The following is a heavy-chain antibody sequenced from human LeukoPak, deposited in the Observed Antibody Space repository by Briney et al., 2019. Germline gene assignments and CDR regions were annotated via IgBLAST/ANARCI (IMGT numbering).Heavy chain of an antibody. CDR1: GGSISSYY. V-gene: IGHV4-59*08. D-gene: IGHD6-25*01. CDR2: IYYTGSA. CDR3: ARADSSDDAFDI. J-gene: IGHJ3*02. Sequence: SEALSLTCTVSGGSISSYYWTWIRQSPGKGLEWIGYIYYTGSANYNPSLKSRVTISVDTSKNQFSLKLSSVTAADTAVYYCARADSSDDAFDIWGQGTMVTVSS.